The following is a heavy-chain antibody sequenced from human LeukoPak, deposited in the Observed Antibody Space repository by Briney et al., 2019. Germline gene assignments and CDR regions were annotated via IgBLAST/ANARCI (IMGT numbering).Heavy chain of an antibody. CDR3: ARLSRYSGSYYFDY. V-gene: IGHV4-59*01. CDR1: GGSISTFY. CDR2: IYYSGST. Sequence: PSETLSLTCTVSGGSISTFYWSWIRQPPGKRLEWIGYIYYSGSTNYNPSLKSRVTISVDTSKNQFSLKLSSVTAADTAVYYCARLSRYSGSYYFDYWGQGTLVTVSS. D-gene: IGHD1-26*01. J-gene: IGHJ4*02.